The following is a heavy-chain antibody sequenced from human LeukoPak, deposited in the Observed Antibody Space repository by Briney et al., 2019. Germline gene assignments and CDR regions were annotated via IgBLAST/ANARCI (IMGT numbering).Heavy chain of an antibody. CDR3: ASLYDILTGYNLDY. CDR2: ISYDGSNK. J-gene: IGHJ4*02. CDR1: GFTFSSYA. D-gene: IGHD3-9*01. V-gene: IGHV3-30-3*01. Sequence: SGGSLRLSCAASGFTFSSYAMHWVRQAPGKGLEWVAVISYDGSNKYYADSVKGRFTISRDNSKNTLYLQMNSLRAEDTAVYYCASLYDILTGYNLDYWGQGTLVTVSS.